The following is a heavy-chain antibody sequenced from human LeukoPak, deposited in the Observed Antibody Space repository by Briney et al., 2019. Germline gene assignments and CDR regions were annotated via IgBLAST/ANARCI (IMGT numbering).Heavy chain of an antibody. Sequence: GESLKISCKGSGYSFTSYWISWVRQMPGKGLEWMGRIDPSDSYTNYSPSFQGHVTISADKSISTAYLQWSSLKASDTAMYYCANSVAVAGIGTAYDYWGQRTLVTVSS. D-gene: IGHD6-19*01. CDR3: ANSVAVAGIGTAYDY. CDR2: IDPSDSYT. J-gene: IGHJ4*02. CDR1: GYSFTSYW. V-gene: IGHV5-10-1*01.